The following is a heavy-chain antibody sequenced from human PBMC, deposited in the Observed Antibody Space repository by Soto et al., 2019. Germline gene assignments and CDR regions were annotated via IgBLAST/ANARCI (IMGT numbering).Heavy chain of an antibody. Sequence: ASVKVSCKASGYTFTSYGISWVRQAPGQGLDWMGWISAYNGNTNYAQKLQGRVTMTTDTSTSTAYMELRSLRSDDTAVYYCARDALPYYYDSSGYYTLAYWGQGTLVPVSS. D-gene: IGHD3-22*01. CDR1: GYTFTSYG. CDR3: ARDALPYYYDSSGYYTLAY. J-gene: IGHJ4*02. V-gene: IGHV1-18*01. CDR2: ISAYNGNT.